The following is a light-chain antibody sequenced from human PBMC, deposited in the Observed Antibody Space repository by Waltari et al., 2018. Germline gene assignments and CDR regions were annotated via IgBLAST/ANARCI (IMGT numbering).Light chain of an antibody. V-gene: IGLV10-54*04. Sequence: QAGLTQPPSVSHALRQTATLTCTGDRKDVGNERAAWLQQPQGHPPTPLSYRDNRRPSGISERFSASRSGNTASLTITELQPEDEADYYCSAWDDTFKTYIFGTGTKVTVL. CDR2: RDN. CDR3: SAWDDTFKTYI. J-gene: IGLJ1*01. CDR1: RKDVGNER.